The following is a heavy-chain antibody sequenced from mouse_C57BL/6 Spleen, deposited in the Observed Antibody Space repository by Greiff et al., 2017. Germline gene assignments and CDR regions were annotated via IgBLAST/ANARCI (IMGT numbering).Heavy chain of an antibody. Sequence: EVKVVESGGGLVKPGGSLKLSCAASGFTFSSYAMSWVRQTPEKRLEWVATISDGGSYTYYPDNVKGRFTISRDNAKNNLYLQMSHLKSEDTAMYYCARGGYDGYYVYYFDYWGQGTTLTVSS. D-gene: IGHD2-3*01. CDR3: ARGGYDGYYVYYFDY. V-gene: IGHV5-4*03. CDR1: GFTFSSYA. CDR2: ISDGGSYT. J-gene: IGHJ2*01.